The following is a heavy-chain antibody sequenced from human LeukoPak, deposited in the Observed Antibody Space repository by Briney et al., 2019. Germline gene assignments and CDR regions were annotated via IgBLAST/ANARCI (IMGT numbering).Heavy chain of an antibody. V-gene: IGHV1-69*04. CDR3: ARGRATGYFDY. Sequence: ASVKVSCKAPGGTFSSYEISWVRQAPGQGLEWMGRVIPMLGVASYAQRFQDRVTFTADRSTSTAYMELNSLRSGDTAVYYCARGRATGYFDYWGQGTLVTVSS. CDR1: GGTFSSYE. CDR2: VIPMLGVA. J-gene: IGHJ4*02.